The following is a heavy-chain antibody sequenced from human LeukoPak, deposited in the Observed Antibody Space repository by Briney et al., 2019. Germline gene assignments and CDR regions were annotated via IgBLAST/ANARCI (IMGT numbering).Heavy chain of an antibody. CDR3: ARAVGPYDY. CDR2: IWYDGSNK. V-gene: IGHV3-33*01. CDR1: RFTFSTYG. D-gene: IGHD3-16*01. Sequence: GGSLRPSCAASRFTFSTYGMHWVRQSPGKGLEWVAVIWYDGSNKYYADSVKGRFTISRDNSKNTLYLQMNSLRAEDTAVYYCARAVGPYDYWGQGTLVTVSS. J-gene: IGHJ4*02.